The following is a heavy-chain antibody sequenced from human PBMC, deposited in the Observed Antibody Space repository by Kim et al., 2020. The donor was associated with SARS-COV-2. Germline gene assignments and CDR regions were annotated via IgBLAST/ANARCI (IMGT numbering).Heavy chain of an antibody. J-gene: IGHJ4*02. V-gene: IGHV3-23*01. D-gene: IGHD3-22*01. Sequence: GGSLRLSCAVSGFTFSSYAMRWVRQAPGKGLEWVSAISGSGGSTYYADSVKGRFTISRDNSKNTLYLQMNSLRAEDTAVYYCAKVFEEGITKIVGARTTSYFDSWGQGTLVTVSS. CDR3: AKVFEEGITKIVGARTTSYFDS. CDR1: GFTFSSYA. CDR2: ISGSGGST.